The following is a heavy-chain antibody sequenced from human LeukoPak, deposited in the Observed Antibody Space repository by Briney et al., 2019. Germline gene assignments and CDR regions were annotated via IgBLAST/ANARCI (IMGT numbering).Heavy chain of an antibody. Sequence: ASVKVSCKASGYTLTGYYMHWVRQAPGQGLEWMGRINPNSGGTNYAQKFQGRVTMTRDTSISTAYMELSRLRSDDTAVYYCARGGYSSSWYDHDAFDIWGQGTMVTVSS. V-gene: IGHV1-2*06. CDR1: GYTLTGYY. CDR3: ARGGYSSSWYDHDAFDI. J-gene: IGHJ3*02. CDR2: INPNSGGT. D-gene: IGHD6-13*01.